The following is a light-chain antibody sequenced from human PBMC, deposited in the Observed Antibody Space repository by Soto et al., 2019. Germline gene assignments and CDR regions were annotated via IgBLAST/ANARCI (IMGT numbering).Light chain of an antibody. V-gene: IGKV3-20*01. CDR2: GAS. CDR1: QRVSSTY. Sequence: IVLTQSPGTLSLSPWERATLSCRASQRVSSTYLAWHQQKPGQAPRLLIYGASIRAAGIPDRFTGSGSGTDFTLTISRLESEDFAVYYCQQYDRSGTFGQGTKVDIK. J-gene: IGKJ1*01. CDR3: QQYDRSGT.